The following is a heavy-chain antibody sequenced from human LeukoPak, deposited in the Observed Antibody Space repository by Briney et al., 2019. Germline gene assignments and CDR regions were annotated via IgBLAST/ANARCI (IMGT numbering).Heavy chain of an antibody. CDR2: INPSGGST. J-gene: IGHJ5*02. CDR3: ARGYDSSGYYYIPFDP. CDR1: GYTFTRYY. V-gene: IGHV1-46*01. Sequence: ASVKVSCKASGYTFTRYYIHWVRQAPGQGLEWMGIINPSGGSTSYAQKFQGRVTMTRDTSTSTVYMELNSLRSVDTAVYYSARGYDSSGYYYIPFDPWGQGTLVTVSS. D-gene: IGHD3-22*01.